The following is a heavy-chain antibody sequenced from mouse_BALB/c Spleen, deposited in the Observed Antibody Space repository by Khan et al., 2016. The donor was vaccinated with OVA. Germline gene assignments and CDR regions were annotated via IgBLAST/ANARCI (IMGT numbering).Heavy chain of an antibody. J-gene: IGHJ3*01. CDR3: ARLGNS. CDR2: TTSGGSYT. V-gene: IGHV5-6*01. CDR1: GFTFSSYG. Sequence: EVELVESGGDLVKPGGSLKLSCVASGFTFSSYGMSWVRQTPDKRLEWVATTTSGGSYTYYPDSVKGRFTISRDNAKNTLYLQMTSLKSEDTAMYYCARLGNSWGQGTLVTVSA. D-gene: IGHD2-1*01.